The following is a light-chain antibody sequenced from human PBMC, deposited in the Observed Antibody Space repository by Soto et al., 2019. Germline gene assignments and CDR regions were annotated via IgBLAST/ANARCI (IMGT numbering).Light chain of an antibody. CDR2: GAS. V-gene: IGKV3-20*01. CDR1: QSVSSN. Sequence: ETRLTQSPATLSVSPGERATLSCRASQSVSSNLAWYQQKPGQAPRLLIYGASSRATGTPDRFSASGSATEFTLNINRLEPEDFAVYYCHQYGASPWTFGQGTKVDIK. J-gene: IGKJ1*01. CDR3: HQYGASPWT.